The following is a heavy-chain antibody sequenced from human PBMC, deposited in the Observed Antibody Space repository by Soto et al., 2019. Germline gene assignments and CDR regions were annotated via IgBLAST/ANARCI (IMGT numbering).Heavy chain of an antibody. CDR1: GGSFSGYY. D-gene: IGHD5-12*01. V-gene: IGHV4-34*01. Sequence: SETLSLTCAVYGGSFSGYYWSWIRQPPGKGLEWIGEINHSGSTNYSPSLKSRVTISVDTSKNQFSLKLSSVTAADTAVYYCARGLAKYYYYGMDVWGQGTAVTVSS. CDR3: ARGLAKYYYYGMDV. CDR2: INHSGST. J-gene: IGHJ6*02.